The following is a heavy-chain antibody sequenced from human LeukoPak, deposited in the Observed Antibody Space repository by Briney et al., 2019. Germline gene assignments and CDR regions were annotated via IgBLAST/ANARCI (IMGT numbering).Heavy chain of an antibody. CDR2: INWNGGST. CDR1: GFTFDDYG. J-gene: IGHJ3*02. D-gene: IGHD3-9*01. CDR3: AKDIDDNPDAFDI. Sequence: PGGSLRLSCAASGFTFDDYGTSWVRQAPGKGLEWVSGINWNGGSTGYADSVKGRFTISRDNAKNSLYLQMNSLRAEDTALYYCAKDIDDNPDAFDIWGQGTMVTVSS. V-gene: IGHV3-20*04.